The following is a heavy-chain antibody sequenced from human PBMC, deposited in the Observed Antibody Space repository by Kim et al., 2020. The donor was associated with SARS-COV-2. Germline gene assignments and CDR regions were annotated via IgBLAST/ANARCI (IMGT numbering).Heavy chain of an antibody. D-gene: IGHD3-10*01. CDR2: IYYSGST. Sequence: SETLSLTCTVSGGSISSGDYYWSWIRQPPGKGLEWIGYIYYSGSTYYNPSLKSRVTISVDTSKNQFSLKLSSVTAADTAVYYCAREEEFITMVRDTGYAFDIWGQGTMVTVSS. CDR1: GGSISSGDYY. CDR3: AREEEFITMVRDTGYAFDI. V-gene: IGHV4-30-4*01. J-gene: IGHJ3*02.